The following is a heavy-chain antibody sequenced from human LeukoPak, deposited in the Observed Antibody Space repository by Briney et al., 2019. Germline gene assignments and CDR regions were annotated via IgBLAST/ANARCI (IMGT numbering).Heavy chain of an antibody. CDR1: GDSTRGRTYS. D-gene: IGHD3-3*01. Sequence: PSETLSLTCTVSGDSTRGRTYSWGWIRQPPGKGLEWIGSIYSDGSTYSNPSSDPSLNSRVTISVDKSKNQFSLKLSSVTAADTAVYYCARDEWLLDAFDIWGQGTMVTVSS. V-gene: IGHV4-39*07. CDR2: IYSDGST. J-gene: IGHJ3*02. CDR3: ARDEWLLDAFDI.